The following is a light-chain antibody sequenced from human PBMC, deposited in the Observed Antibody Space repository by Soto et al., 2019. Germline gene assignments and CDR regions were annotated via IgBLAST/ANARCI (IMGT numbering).Light chain of an antibody. J-gene: IGLJ2*01. CDR3: QAWDSFNVI. Sequence: SYELTQPPSVSVSPGQTASITCSGDKLGDKYVCWYHQKAGQSPVLVIFQDTKRPSGIPERFSGSNSGNTATLTISGTQALDEAVYYCQAWDSFNVIFGGGTKLTVL. V-gene: IGLV3-1*01. CDR1: KLGDKY. CDR2: QDT.